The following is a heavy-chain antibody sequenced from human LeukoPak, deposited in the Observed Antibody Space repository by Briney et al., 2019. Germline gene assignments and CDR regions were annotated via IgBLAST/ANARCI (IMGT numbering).Heavy chain of an antibody. D-gene: IGHD6-13*01. CDR3: ARVVAAAVSYWYFDL. CDR2: IIPIFGTA. V-gene: IGHV1-69*13. CDR1: GGTFSSYA. Sequence: GASVKVSCKASGGTFSSYAISWVRQAPGQGLEWMGGIIPIFGTANYAQKFQGRVTITADESTSTVYMELSSPRSEGTAVYYCARVVAAAVSYWYFDLWGRGTLVTVSS. J-gene: IGHJ2*01.